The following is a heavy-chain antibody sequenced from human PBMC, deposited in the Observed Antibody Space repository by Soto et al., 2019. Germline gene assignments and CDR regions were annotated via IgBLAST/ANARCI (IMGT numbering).Heavy chain of an antibody. V-gene: IGHV3-23*01. Sequence: EVQLLESGGGFVQPGGSLRLSCAASGFRFSDFAMTWVRQAPGRGLEWVSAITGTASSTYYADSVKGRFTISRDNSKNPLYLQINSLRAEDTAIYYCAKGVEGYVVSSLDSWGQGTLVTVSS. CDR2: ITGTASST. CDR1: GFRFSDFA. D-gene: IGHD5-12*01. CDR3: AKGVEGYVVSSLDS. J-gene: IGHJ4*02.